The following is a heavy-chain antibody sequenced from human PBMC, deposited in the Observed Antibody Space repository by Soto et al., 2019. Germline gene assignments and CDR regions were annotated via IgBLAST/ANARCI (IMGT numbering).Heavy chain of an antibody. CDR1: GYTFTSFT. CDR3: ARVKQLWLGGMDV. J-gene: IGHJ6*02. Sequence: QVQLVQSGAEVKKPGASVKVSCKASGYTFTSFTISWVRQAPGQGLEWMGWISAYNGNTNYAQKLQGRVTMTTDTSTSTADMELRSLRSDDTAVYYWARVKQLWLGGMDVWGQGTTVTVSS. CDR2: ISAYNGNT. D-gene: IGHD5-18*01. V-gene: IGHV1-18*04.